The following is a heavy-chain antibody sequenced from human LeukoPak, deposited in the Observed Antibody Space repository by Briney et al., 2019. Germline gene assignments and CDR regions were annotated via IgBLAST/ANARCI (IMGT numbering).Heavy chain of an antibody. CDR3: ARGRYNYASLSYSFDY. D-gene: IGHD5-18*01. Sequence: GGSLRLSCAASGFTFSSYEMSWVRQAPGKGLEWVSYITSGSTIYYADSVKGRFTISRNNAKNSLYLQMNSLRGEDTAVYYCARGRYNYASLSYSFDYWGQGTLVTVSS. J-gene: IGHJ4*02. CDR1: GFTFSSYE. V-gene: IGHV3-48*03. CDR2: ITSGSTI.